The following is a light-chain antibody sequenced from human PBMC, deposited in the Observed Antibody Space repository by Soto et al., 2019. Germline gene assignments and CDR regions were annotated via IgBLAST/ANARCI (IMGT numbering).Light chain of an antibody. J-gene: IGKJ1*01. Sequence: GARVIITCRASQSIGTWLAWYQQKPGKAPKFLIYDASSLEGGVPSRFSGSGSGTEFTLTISSLQPDDFGTYYCQQYSDYSWTFGQGTKVEI. CDR1: QSIGTW. CDR3: QQYSDYSWT. CDR2: DAS. V-gene: IGKV1-5*01.